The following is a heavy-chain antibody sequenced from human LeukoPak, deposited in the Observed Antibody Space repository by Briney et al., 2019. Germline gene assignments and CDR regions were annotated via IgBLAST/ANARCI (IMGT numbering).Heavy chain of an antibody. D-gene: IGHD1-26*01. J-gene: IGHJ4*02. CDR3: ATTLRSGSYYFDS. Sequence: GGSLRLSCAASGFTFSDYAMSWVREPPGKGLEWVSTISGSGDYTYYADSVRGRFTISRDNSKNTLYLQMNSLRVEDTAVYYCATTLRSGSYYFDSWGQGTLVTVSS. CDR1: GFTFSDYA. V-gene: IGHV3-23*01. CDR2: ISGSGDYT.